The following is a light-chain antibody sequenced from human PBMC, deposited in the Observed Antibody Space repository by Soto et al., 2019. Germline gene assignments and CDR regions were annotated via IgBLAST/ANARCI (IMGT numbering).Light chain of an antibody. CDR3: QQRSSWPRT. J-gene: IGKJ1*01. CDR1: QSVSSSY. Sequence: EIVLTQSPGTLSLSPGERATLSCRASQSVSSSYLAWYQQKPGQAPRLLIYGASNRATGIPARFSGSGSGTDFTLTISSLEPEDFAVYYCQQRSSWPRTFGQGTKVDIK. CDR2: GAS. V-gene: IGKV3D-20*02.